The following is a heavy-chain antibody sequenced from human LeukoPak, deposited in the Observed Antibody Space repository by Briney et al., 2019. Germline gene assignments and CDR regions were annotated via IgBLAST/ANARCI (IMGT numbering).Heavy chain of an antibody. CDR3: ARLYYDILTGYYNLDY. D-gene: IGHD3-9*01. J-gene: IGHJ4*02. V-gene: IGHV4-59*11. CDR1: GGSNSSHY. CDR2: IYYSGST. Sequence: SETLSLTCTVSGGSNSSHYWSWIRQPPGKGLEWIGYIYYSGSTNYNPSLKSRVTISVDTSKNQFSLKLSSVTAADTAVYYCARLYYDILTGYYNLDYWGQGTLVTVSS.